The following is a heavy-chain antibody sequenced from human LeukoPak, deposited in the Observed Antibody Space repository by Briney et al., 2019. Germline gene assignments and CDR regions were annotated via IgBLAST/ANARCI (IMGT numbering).Heavy chain of an antibody. V-gene: IGHV5-51*01. CDR1: GYRFTSYW. CDR2: IYPGDPDT. CDR3: ARTGIKAARPNYMDV. D-gene: IGHD6-6*01. Sequence: GESLKISCKGSGYRFTSYWIGWVRQMPGKGLEWMGIIYPGDPDTRYSPSFQGQVTISADKSISTAYLQWSSLKASDTAIYYCARTGIKAARPNYMDVWGKGTTVTVSS. J-gene: IGHJ6*03.